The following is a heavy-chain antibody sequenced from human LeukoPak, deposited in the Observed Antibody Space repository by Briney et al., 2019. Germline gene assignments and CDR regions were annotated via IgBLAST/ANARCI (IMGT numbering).Heavy chain of an antibody. V-gene: IGHV4-59*01. CDR1: GGSISSYY. Sequence: LETLSLTCTVSGGSISSYYWSWIRQPPGKGLEWIGYIYYSGSTNYNPSLKSRVTISVDTSKNQFSLKLSSVTAADTAVYYCARENRYCSSTSCSYYYYMDVWGKGTTVTVSS. J-gene: IGHJ6*03. CDR2: IYYSGST. D-gene: IGHD2-2*01. CDR3: ARENRYCSSTSCSYYYYMDV.